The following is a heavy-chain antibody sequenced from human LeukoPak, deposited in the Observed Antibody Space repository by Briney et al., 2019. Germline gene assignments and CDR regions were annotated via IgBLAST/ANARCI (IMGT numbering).Heavy chain of an antibody. CDR2: IDPSDSYT. CDR1: GYSFTSYW. D-gene: IGHD6-13*01. Sequence: GESLRISCKGSGYSFTSYWISWVRQLPGKGLEWMGRIDPSDSYTNYSPSFQGHVTISADKSISTAYLQWSSLKASDTAMYYCAGQEYSSSWYFDYWGQGTLVTVSS. V-gene: IGHV5-10-1*01. J-gene: IGHJ4*02. CDR3: AGQEYSSSWYFDY.